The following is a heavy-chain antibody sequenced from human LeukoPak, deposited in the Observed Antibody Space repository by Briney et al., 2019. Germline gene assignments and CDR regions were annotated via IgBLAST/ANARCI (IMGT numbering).Heavy chain of an antibody. D-gene: IGHD3-22*01. CDR3: ARVRTLTYYYDSSGYGRGAFDI. Sequence: ASVKVSCMASGYTFTSYGISWVRQAPGQGVEWMGWISAYSGNTNYAQKLQGRVTMTTDTSTSTAYMELRSLRSDDTAVYYCARVRTLTYYYDSSGYGRGAFDIWGQGTMVTVSS. CDR1: GYTFTSYG. J-gene: IGHJ3*02. V-gene: IGHV1-18*01. CDR2: ISAYSGNT.